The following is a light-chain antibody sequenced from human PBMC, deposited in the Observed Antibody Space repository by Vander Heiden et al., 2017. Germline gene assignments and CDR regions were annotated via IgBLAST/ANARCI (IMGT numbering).Light chain of an antibody. J-gene: IGKJ5*01. V-gene: IGKV3-20*01. CDR3: QQYDNSPIT. CDR2: GTS. Sequence: LLTRSPGTLSCSPGERATLSVRASQSVDSSYLAWYQQKPGQAPRSLIYGTSNRATGIPDRCSGSGSGTDFTRTISRLEPEDFAVYYCQQYDNSPITFGQGTRLEIK. CDR1: QSVDSSY.